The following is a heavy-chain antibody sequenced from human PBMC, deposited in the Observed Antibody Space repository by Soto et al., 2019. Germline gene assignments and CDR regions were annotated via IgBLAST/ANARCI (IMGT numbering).Heavy chain of an antibody. CDR2: ISVYNGDT. J-gene: IGHJ3*02. D-gene: IGHD3-16*02. CDR1: GYPFKSYG. Sequence: QVQLVQSGVEVKKPGASVKVSCKISGYPFKSYGLNWVRQAPGQGLEWMGWISVYNGDTNYAQKFQGRVTMTADTSTSTSYMELRSLRSDDTAVYYYAGDLGELSAIDAFDTWGQGTMVTVSS. CDR3: AGDLGELSAIDAFDT. V-gene: IGHV1-18*01.